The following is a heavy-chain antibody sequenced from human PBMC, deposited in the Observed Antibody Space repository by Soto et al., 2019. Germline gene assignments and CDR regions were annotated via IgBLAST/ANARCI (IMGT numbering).Heavy chain of an antibody. J-gene: IGHJ4*02. D-gene: IGHD5-18*01. CDR3: AKLVYKPAMVWVAHPYYFDY. CDR2: ISGSGGST. CDR1: GFTFSSYA. Sequence: TGGSLRLSCAASGFTFSSYAMSWVRQAPGKGLEWVSAISGSGGSTYYADTVKGRFTISRDNSKNTLYLQMNSLRAEDTAVYYCAKLVYKPAMVWVAHPYYFDYWGQGTLVTVSS. V-gene: IGHV3-23*01.